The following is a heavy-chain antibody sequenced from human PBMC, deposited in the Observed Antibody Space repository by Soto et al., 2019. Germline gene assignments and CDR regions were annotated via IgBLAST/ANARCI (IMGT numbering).Heavy chain of an antibody. CDR2: INHSGST. D-gene: IGHD2-15*01. Sequence: SETLSLTCAVYGGSFSGYYWSWMRQPPGKGLEWIGEINHSGSTNYNPSLKSRVTISVDTYKNQFSLKLSSVTAADTAVYYCARADIVVVVAATGGWFAPWGQGTLVTFSS. J-gene: IGHJ5*02. V-gene: IGHV4-34*01. CDR1: GGSFSGYY. CDR3: ARADIVVVVAATGGWFAP.